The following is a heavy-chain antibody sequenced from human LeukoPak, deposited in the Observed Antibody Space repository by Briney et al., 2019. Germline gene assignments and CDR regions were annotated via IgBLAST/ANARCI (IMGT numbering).Heavy chain of an antibody. J-gene: IGHJ1*01. Sequence: GASVKVSCEASGYAFTSYGISWVRQAPGQGLEWMGWISAYNGNTNYAQKLQGRVTMTTDTSTSTAYMELRSLRSDDTAVYYCARDLRVAGTEGYFQHWGQGTLVTVSS. V-gene: IGHV1-18*01. CDR1: GYAFTSYG. D-gene: IGHD6-19*01. CDR2: ISAYNGNT. CDR3: ARDLRVAGTEGYFQH.